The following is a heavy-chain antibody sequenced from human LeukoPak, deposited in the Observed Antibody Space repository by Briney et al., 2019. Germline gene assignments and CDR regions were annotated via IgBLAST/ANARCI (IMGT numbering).Heavy chain of an antibody. V-gene: IGHV3-74*01. Sequence: GGSLRLSCAASGFTFSSYWMHWVRQAPGKGLVWVSRINSDGSSTSYADSVKGRFAISRDNAKNTLYLQMNSLRAEDTAVYYCAREQQLERGDAFDIWGQGTMVTVSS. CDR1: GFTFSSYW. J-gene: IGHJ3*02. CDR2: INSDGSST. D-gene: IGHD6-13*01. CDR3: AREQQLERGDAFDI.